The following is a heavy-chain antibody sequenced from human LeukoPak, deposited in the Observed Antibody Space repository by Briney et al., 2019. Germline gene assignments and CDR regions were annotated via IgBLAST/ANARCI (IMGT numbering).Heavy chain of an antibody. CDR3: AREYRHQPD. J-gene: IGHJ4*02. CDR1: EYTFTSYD. D-gene: IGHD5-12*01. Sequence: ASVKVSCKASEYTFTSYDINWLRQASGQGLEWMGWMNPNSGNTGYAQKFQGRFTMTWDTSITTAYMELSSLRSEDTAVYYCAREYRHQPDWGQGTLVTVSS. CDR2: MNPNSGNT. V-gene: IGHV1-8*01.